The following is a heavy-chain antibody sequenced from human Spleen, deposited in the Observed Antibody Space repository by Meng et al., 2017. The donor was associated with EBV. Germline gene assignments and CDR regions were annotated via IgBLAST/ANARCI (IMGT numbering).Heavy chain of an antibody. V-gene: IGHV4-34*02. D-gene: IGHD6-19*01. CDR3: ARGLQQGLAPEEFDS. Sequence: QQWREGLLKPSESPSVTCACYGGSFSGYSVSWIRQPPGKGLQWSGDINHTGSTNYNPSLKSRVTISVDTSKNQFSLKLSSVTAADTAVYYCARGLQQGLAPEEFDSWGQGTLVTVSS. CDR1: GGSFSGYS. CDR2: INHTGST. J-gene: IGHJ4*02.